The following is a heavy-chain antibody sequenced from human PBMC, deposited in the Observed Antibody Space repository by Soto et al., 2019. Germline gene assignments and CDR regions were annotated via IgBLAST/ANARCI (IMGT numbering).Heavy chain of an antibody. CDR3: AKDWDLGYDSSGYPPFHLTN. J-gene: IGHJ4*02. CDR2: ISGSGGST. D-gene: IGHD3-22*01. CDR1: GFTFSSYA. V-gene: IGHV3-23*01. Sequence: EVQLLESGGGLVQPGGSLRLSCAASGFTFSSYAMSWVRQAPGKGLEWVSAISGSGGSTYYADSVKGRFTISRDNSKNTLYLQMNSLRAEDTAVYYCAKDWDLGYDSSGYPPFHLTNWGQGTLVTVSS.